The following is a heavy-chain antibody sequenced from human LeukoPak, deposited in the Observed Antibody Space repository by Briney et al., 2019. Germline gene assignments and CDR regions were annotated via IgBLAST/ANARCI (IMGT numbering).Heavy chain of an antibody. J-gene: IGHJ4*02. V-gene: IGHV1-18*01. D-gene: IGHD3-9*01. CDR2: ISAYNGNT. CDR1: GYTFTNYG. Sequence: ASVKVSCKASGYTFTNYGISWVRQAPGQGLEWMGWISAYNGNTNYAQKFHGRVTMTTDTSTSTAYMELRSLRSDDTAVYYCARETYSNILTGTDYWGPGTLVTVSS. CDR3: ARETYSNILTGTDY.